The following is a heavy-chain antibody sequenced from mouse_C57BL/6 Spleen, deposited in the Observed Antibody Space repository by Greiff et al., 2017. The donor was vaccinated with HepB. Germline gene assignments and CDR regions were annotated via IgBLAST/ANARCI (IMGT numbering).Heavy chain of an antibody. V-gene: IGHV1-82*01. D-gene: IGHD4-1*01. J-gene: IGHJ2*01. CDR1: GYAFSSSW. CDR2: IYPGDGDT. Sequence: VQLQQSGPELVKPGASVKISCKASGYAFSSSWMNWVKQRPGKGLEWIGRIYPGDGDTNYNGKFQGKATLTADKSSSTAYMQLSSLTSEDSAVYFCAREGLTGPFDYWGQGTTLTVSS. CDR3: AREGLTGPFDY.